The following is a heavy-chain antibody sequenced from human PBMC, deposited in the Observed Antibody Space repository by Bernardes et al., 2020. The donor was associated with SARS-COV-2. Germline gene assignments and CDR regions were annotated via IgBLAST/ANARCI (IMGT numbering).Heavy chain of an antibody. CDR3: TRGQGVNP. D-gene: IGHD6-13*01. V-gene: IGHV1-8*01. Sequence: ASVKVSCKASVYTFTSYDINWVRQATGQGLEWMGWINPNTGITVYAQRFQGRVTMTRNTSITTAYMDLSSLTSDETAVYYCTRGQGVNPWGQGTLVTVSS. J-gene: IGHJ5*02. CDR1: VYTFTSYD. CDR2: INPNTGIT.